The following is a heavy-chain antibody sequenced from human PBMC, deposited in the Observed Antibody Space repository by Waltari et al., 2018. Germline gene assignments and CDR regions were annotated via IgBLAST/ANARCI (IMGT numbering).Heavy chain of an antibody. CDR2: IKQDGREE. V-gene: IGHV3-7*01. Sequence: EVQLVASGGGLVQPGGSLRLSCAASGFTFSRYWMSWVRQAPGKGLEWVANIKQDGREEYYVDSVKGRFTISRDNAKNSLYLQMSSLRAEDTAVYYCARLNSGYEGFDYWGQGTLVTVSS. CDR1: GFTFSRYW. D-gene: IGHD5-12*01. J-gene: IGHJ4*02. CDR3: ARLNSGYEGFDY.